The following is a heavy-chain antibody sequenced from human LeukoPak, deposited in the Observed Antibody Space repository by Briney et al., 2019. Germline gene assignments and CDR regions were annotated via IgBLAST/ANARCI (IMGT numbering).Heavy chain of an antibody. CDR3: ARDRDWLFLD. D-gene: IGHD3-9*01. V-gene: IGHV3-30*04. CDR1: GFTFSSYA. Sequence: PTGGSLRLSCAASGFTFSSYAMHWVRQAPGKGLGWVAVISYDGSNKYYADSVKGRFTISRDNSKNTLYLQMNSLRAEDTAVYYCARDRDWLFLDWGQGTLVTVSS. CDR2: ISYDGSNK. J-gene: IGHJ4*02.